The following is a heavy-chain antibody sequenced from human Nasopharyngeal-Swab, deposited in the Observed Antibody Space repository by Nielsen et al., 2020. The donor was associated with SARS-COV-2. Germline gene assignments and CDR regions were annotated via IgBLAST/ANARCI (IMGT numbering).Heavy chain of an antibody. D-gene: IGHD4-11*01. J-gene: IGHJ4*02. Sequence: GESLKISCAASGFTFNSYGMKWVRQAPGKGLEWVSSISSDSSYIYYAASVKGRFTISRDNARNSLYLQMKSLRLEDTAVYFCARDWGQGMTTVSKGYDYWGQGTLVTASS. CDR1: GFTFNSYG. V-gene: IGHV3-21*01. CDR2: ISSDSSYI. CDR3: ARDWGQGMTTVSKGYDY.